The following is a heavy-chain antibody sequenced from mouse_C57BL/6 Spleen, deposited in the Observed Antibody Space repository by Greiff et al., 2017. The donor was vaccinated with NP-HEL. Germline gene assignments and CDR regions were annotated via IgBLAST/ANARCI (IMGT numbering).Heavy chain of an antibody. J-gene: IGHJ4*01. V-gene: IGHV5-4*01. CDR1: GFTFSSYA. CDR3: AREGNYVGYYAMDY. Sequence: EVKLVESGGGLVKPGGSLKLSCAASGFTFSSYAMSWVRQTPEKRLEWVATISDGGSYTYYPDNVKGRFTISRDNAKNNLYLQMSHLKSEDTAMYYCAREGNYVGYYAMDYWGQGTSVTVSS. D-gene: IGHD2-1*01. CDR2: ISDGGSYT.